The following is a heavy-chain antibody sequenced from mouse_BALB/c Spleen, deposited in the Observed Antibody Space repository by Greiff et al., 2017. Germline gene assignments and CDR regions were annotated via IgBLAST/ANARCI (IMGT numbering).Heavy chain of an antibody. Sequence: EVNVVESGGGLVKPGGSLKLSCAASGFTFSSYAMSWVRQSPEKRLEWVAEISSGGSYTYYPDTVTGRFTISRDNAKNTLYLEMSSLRSEDTAMYYCARVDYERFAYWGQGTLVTVSA. V-gene: IGHV5-9-4*01. CDR2: ISSGGSYT. D-gene: IGHD2-4*01. CDR1: GFTFSSYA. CDR3: ARVDYERFAY. J-gene: IGHJ3*01.